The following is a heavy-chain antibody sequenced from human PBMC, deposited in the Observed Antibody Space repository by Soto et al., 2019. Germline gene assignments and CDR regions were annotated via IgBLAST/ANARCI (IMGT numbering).Heavy chain of an antibody. CDR3: AKPDYHWGEVDAFDI. Sequence: PGGSLRLSCAASGFTFSSYAMNWVRQAPGKGLEWVSAISRSGGSTYYADSVKGRFTISRDNSKNTLYLQMNSLRAEDTAVYYCAKPDYHWGEVDAFDIWGQGTMVTVSS. J-gene: IGHJ3*02. CDR2: ISRSGGST. V-gene: IGHV3-23*01. CDR1: GFTFSSYA. D-gene: IGHD3-16*01.